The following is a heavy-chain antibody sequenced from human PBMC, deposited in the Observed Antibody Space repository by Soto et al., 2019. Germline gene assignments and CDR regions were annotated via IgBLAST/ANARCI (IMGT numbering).Heavy chain of an antibody. Sequence: EVQLLESGGGLVQPGGSLRLSCAASGFTFSSYAMSWVRQAPGKGLEWVSAISGSGGSTYYADSVKGRFTSSRDNSKNTLYLQMSSLRAEDTAVYYCAKGGSYYDFWSGSIDYWGQGTLVTVSS. CDR3: AKGGSYYDFWSGSIDY. V-gene: IGHV3-23*01. CDR2: ISGSGGST. CDR1: GFTFSSYA. J-gene: IGHJ4*02. D-gene: IGHD3-3*01.